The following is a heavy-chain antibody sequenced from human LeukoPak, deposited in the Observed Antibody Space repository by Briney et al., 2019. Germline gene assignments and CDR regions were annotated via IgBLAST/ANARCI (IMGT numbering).Heavy chain of an antibody. CDR3: AQSGSYPDYFDY. CDR1: GGSFSGYY. J-gene: IGHJ4*02. CDR2: INHSGST. D-gene: IGHD1-26*01. V-gene: IGHV4-34*01. Sequence: TPSETLSLTCAVYGGSFSGYYWSWIRQPPGKGLEWLGEINHSGSTNYNPSLKSRVTISVDTSKNQFSLKLSSVTAADTAVYYCAQSGSYPDYFDYWGQGTLVTVSS.